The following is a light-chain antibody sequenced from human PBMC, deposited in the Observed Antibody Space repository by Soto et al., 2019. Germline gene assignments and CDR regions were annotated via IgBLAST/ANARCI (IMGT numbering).Light chain of an antibody. CDR3: QQYSGYYPRT. Sequence: DIQMTQSPSTLSASVGDRVTITCRASQSISRWLAWYQQKPGKAPNLLVYEASSLATGVPSRLSGSGSGTEFTLTIGSLHPDYFATYYCQQYSGYYPRTFGQGTKVEIK. J-gene: IGKJ1*01. CDR2: EAS. V-gene: IGKV1-5*03. CDR1: QSISRW.